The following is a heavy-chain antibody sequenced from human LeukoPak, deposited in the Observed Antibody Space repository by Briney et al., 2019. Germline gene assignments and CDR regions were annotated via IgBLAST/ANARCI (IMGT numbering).Heavy chain of an antibody. V-gene: IGHV4-31*03. J-gene: IGHJ3*02. D-gene: IGHD4-17*01. Sequence: ASQTLSLTCTVSGFSISSGGYYWSWLRQHPGKGLEWIGYIYYSGSTYYNPSLKSRITISVDTYKNQFSLKLSSVTAADTAVYYCARYTVTTQKDAFDIWGQGTMVTVSS. CDR3: ARYTVTTQKDAFDI. CDR2: IYYSGST. CDR1: GFSISSGGYY.